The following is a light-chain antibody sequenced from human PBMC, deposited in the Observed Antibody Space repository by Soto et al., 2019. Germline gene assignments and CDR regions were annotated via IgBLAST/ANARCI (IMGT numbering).Light chain of an antibody. CDR3: SSYTSAGTYV. J-gene: IGLJ1*01. Sequence: LAQPASVSWSPGQSITISCTGTSSDVGDYNYVSWYQQHPGKAPKLMIYDVSNRPSGVSNRFSGSKSGNTASLTISGLQAEDEADYYCSSYTSAGTYVFGTGTKVTVL. V-gene: IGLV2-14*01. CDR2: DVS. CDR1: SSDVGDYNY.